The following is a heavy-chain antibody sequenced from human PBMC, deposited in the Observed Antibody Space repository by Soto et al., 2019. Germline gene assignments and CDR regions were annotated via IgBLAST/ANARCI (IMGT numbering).Heavy chain of an antibody. D-gene: IGHD3-10*01. CDR2: IHHSGST. CDR1: RGCITSYY. CDR3: AGRRSGTYWSFDY. J-gene: IGHJ4*02. Sequence: QVQLQESGPGLVKPSETLSLTCIVSRGCITSYYWSWFRQPPGKGLEWIGQIHHSGSTNYNPSLRSRLTMSVDTSKDQFSLNLNSVTAADTAVYYCAGRRSGTYWSFDYWGQGTLVGVSS. V-gene: IGHV4-59*08.